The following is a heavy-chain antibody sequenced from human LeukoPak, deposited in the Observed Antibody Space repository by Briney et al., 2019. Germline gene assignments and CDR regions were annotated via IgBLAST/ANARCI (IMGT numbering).Heavy chain of an antibody. CDR3: ARVNYFESSYYYWWFDP. J-gene: IGHJ5*02. CDR2: IYYSGST. Sequence: PSETLSLTCTVFGGSISSYYWTWIRQPPGKGLEWIGYIYYSGSTNYNPSLKSRVTISVDTSKNQFSLKLSSVTAADTAVYYCARVNYFESSYYYWWFDPWGQGTLVTVSS. D-gene: IGHD3-22*01. V-gene: IGHV4-59*12. CDR1: GGSISSYY.